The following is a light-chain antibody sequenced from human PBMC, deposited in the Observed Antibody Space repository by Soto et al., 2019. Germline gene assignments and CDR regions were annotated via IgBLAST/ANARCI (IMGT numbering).Light chain of an antibody. V-gene: IGKV1-5*01. CDR3: QQYNNYFYT. CDR1: QSISSW. J-gene: IGKJ2*01. Sequence: DIQMTQSPSTLSASVGDRVTITCRASQSISSWLAWYQQXXXXAPKLLIYDASSLESGVPSRFSGSGSGTEFTLTISSLQPDDFATYYCQQYNNYFYTFGQGTKVEIK. CDR2: DAS.